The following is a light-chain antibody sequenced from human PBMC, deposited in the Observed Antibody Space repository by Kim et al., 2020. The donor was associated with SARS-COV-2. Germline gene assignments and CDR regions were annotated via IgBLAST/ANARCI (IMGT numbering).Light chain of an antibody. Sequence: VAWGQTVRITCQGDSLRSYYATWYQHKPGQAPILVIYGKNNRPSGIPDRFSGSGSGNTASLTITGTQAGDEADYYCNSRDSNDNVVFGGGTQLTVL. CDR2: GKN. J-gene: IGLJ2*01. CDR1: SLRSYY. V-gene: IGLV3-19*01. CDR3: NSRDSNDNVV.